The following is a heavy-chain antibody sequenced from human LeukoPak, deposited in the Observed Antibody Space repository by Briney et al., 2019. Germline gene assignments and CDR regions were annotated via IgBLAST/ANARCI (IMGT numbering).Heavy chain of an antibody. CDR1: GFTFSSYA. CDR3: ATHGKGSGGSCYSVPPGFCGMDV. Sequence: PGGSLRLSCAASGFTFSSYAMSWVRQAPGKGLEWVSAISGSGGSTYYADSVKGRFTISRDNSKNTLYLQMNSLRAEDTAVYYCATHGKGSGGSCYSVPPGFCGMDVWGQGTTVTVSS. V-gene: IGHV3-23*01. D-gene: IGHD2-15*01. CDR2: ISGSGGST. J-gene: IGHJ6*02.